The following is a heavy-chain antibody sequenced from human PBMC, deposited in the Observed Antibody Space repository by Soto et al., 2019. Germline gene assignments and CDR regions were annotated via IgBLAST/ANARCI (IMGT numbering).Heavy chain of an antibody. Sequence: QVQLVQSGAEVKKPGASVKVSCKASGYTFTSYDINRVRQATGQGLEWMGWMNPNSGNKGYVQKFQGRVTMTRNTSISKAYMELSSLRSEDTAVYYCARARLVPAFAFDPWGQGTLVTVSA. CDR2: MNPNSGNK. D-gene: IGHD2-2*01. J-gene: IGHJ5*02. V-gene: IGHV1-8*01. CDR1: GYTFTSYD. CDR3: ARARLVPAFAFDP.